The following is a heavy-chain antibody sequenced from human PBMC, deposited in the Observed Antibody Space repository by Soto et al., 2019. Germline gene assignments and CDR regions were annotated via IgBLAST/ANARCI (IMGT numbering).Heavy chain of an antibody. CDR3: VRIGYQLPSSVLWLDP. CDR2: INHVGGT. J-gene: IGHJ5*02. Sequence: SETLSLTCAVYGGFLSESYWTWIRQPPGKGLEWIGEINHVGGTNYNPSLKSRVTMSVDTSQNQFSLRLISVTAVDTAMYFCVRIGYQLPSSVLWLDPWGQGTPGTVSS. CDR1: GGFLSESY. V-gene: IGHV4-34*01. D-gene: IGHD3-16*02.